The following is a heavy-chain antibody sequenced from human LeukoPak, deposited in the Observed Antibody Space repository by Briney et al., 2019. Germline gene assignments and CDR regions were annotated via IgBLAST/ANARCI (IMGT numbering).Heavy chain of an antibody. CDR3: AKDWSGYSFGTFGY. CDR2: ISCSGCST. V-gene: IGHV3-23*01. CDR1: GFTFSSYA. Sequence: GGALRLSCAASGFTFSSYAMSGVRQPRAKGLEGVSAISCSGCSTYCADTVKGRFTISTDNPKITLYLQMNSLRAEYTAVYCCAKDWSGYSFGTFGYWGQGTLVTVSS. D-gene: IGHD3-3*01. J-gene: IGHJ4*02.